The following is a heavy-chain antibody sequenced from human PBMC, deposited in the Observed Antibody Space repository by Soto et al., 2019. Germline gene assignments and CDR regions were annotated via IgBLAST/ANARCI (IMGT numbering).Heavy chain of an antibody. CDR1: GGTFSSYA. Sequence: EASVKVSCKASGGTFSSYAISWVRQAPGQGLEWMGGIIPIFGTANYAQKFQGRVTITADESTSTAYMELSSLRSEDTAVYYCARAPGVLVPAAPPWLDPWGQGTLVTVSS. CDR2: IIPIFGTA. D-gene: IGHD2-2*01. CDR3: ARAPGVLVPAAPPWLDP. J-gene: IGHJ5*02. V-gene: IGHV1-69*13.